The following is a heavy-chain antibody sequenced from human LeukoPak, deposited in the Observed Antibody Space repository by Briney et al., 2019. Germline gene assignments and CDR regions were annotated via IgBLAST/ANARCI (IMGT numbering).Heavy chain of an antibody. J-gene: IGHJ4*02. Sequence: GGSLRLSCAASGFTFSSHTMNWVRQAPGKALEGVTDLSSHGNYEYYAVSVQGRFTISREDSKNTVFLQMNSLGDEDTAVYYCARDWIDRSLDYWGQGTLVTVSS. D-gene: IGHD2-2*03. CDR2: LSSHGNYE. CDR1: GFTFSSHT. CDR3: ARDWIDRSLDY. V-gene: IGHV3-33*08.